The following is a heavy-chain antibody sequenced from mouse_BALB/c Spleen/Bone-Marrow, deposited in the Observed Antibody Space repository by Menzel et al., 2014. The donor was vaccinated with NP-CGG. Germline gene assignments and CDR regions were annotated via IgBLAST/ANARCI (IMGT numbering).Heavy chain of an antibody. D-gene: IGHD1-1*01. J-gene: IGHJ3*01. CDR2: INPDNGDT. CDR1: GYTFTDYH. Sequence: VQLKQSGPEPVKPGASVKMSCKASGYTFTDYHMKWVKQSHGKSLEWIGEINPDNGDTFYNQKYKGKATLTVDKSSSTAYMQLNSLTSEDSAVYYCARRQEGYYAWFAYWGQGTLVTVSA. CDR3: ARRQEGYYAWFAY. V-gene: IGHV1-18*01.